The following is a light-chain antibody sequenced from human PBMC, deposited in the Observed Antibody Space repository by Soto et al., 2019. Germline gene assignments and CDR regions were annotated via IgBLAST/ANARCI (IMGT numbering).Light chain of an antibody. V-gene: IGKV1-5*03. CDR2: MAS. J-gene: IGKJ1*01. Sequence: DIQMTQSPSTLSASVGDRVTISCRASQSISNRLAWYQQRPGKAPKLLIYMASRLEGGVASRFSGSGSGTEFTLTSSSLQPDDFATYYCQQYNTYSRTFGQGTKVEIK. CDR3: QQYNTYSRT. CDR1: QSISNR.